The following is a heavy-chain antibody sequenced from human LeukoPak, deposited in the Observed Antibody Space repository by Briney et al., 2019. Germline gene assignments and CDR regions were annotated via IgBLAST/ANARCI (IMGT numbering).Heavy chain of an antibody. CDR3: ARDPEMGYYDSSGYYSGFDY. D-gene: IGHD3-22*01. J-gene: IGHJ4*02. CDR1: GYTFTSYY. CDR2: INPSGGST. V-gene: IGHV1-46*01. Sequence: ASVKVSCKASGYTFTSYYMHWVRQAPGQGLEWMGIINPSGGSTSYAQKFQGRVTMTRDTSTSTVYMELSSLRSGDTAVYYCARDPEMGYYDSSGYYSGFDYWGQGTLVTVSS.